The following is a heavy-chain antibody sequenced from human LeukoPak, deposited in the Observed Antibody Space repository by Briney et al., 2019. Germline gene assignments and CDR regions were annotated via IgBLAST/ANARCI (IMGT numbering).Heavy chain of an antibody. V-gene: IGHV4-34*01. CDR3: ARDGAFDI. J-gene: IGHJ3*02. Sequence: SETLSLTCAVYGGSFSGYYWSWIRQPPGKGLEWIGEINHSGSTNYNPSLKSRVTISVDTSKNQFSLKLSSVTAADTAVYYCARDGAFDIWGQGTMVTVSS. CDR2: INHSGST. CDR1: GGSFSGYY.